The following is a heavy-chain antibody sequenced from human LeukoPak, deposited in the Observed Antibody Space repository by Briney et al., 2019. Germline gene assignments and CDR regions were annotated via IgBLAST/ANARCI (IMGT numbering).Heavy chain of an antibody. CDR1: GGSISSSIYH. Sequence: PSETLSLTCTVSGGSISSSIYHGGWTRQPPGKGLEWIGTIYHTGTTHYNPSLNSRVTISVDTSRNQFSLTLNPMTAADTAVYYCAIYTNSAAGYWGQGALVAVSS. CDR3: AIYTNSAAGY. V-gene: IGHV4-39*01. J-gene: IGHJ4*02. CDR2: IYHTGTT. D-gene: IGHD2-2*02.